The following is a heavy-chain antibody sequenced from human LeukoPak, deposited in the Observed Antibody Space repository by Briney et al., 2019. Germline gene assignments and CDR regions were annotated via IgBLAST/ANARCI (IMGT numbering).Heavy chain of an antibody. CDR2: IYYSGST. CDR1: GGSISSGGYY. D-gene: IGHD3-10*01. J-gene: IGHJ5*02. Sequence: PSETLSLTCTVSGGSISSGGYYWSWIRQHPGKGLEWIGYIYYSGSTYYNPSLKSRVTISVDTSKNQFSLKLSSVTAADTAVYYCARRPAMVRGVDLGWFDPWGQGTPVTVSS. V-gene: IGHV4-31*03. CDR3: ARRPAMVRGVDLGWFDP.